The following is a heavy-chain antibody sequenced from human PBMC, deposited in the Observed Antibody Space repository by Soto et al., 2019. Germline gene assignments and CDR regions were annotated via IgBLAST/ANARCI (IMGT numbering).Heavy chain of an antibody. CDR3: ARGHRFYDWFDP. J-gene: IGHJ5*02. D-gene: IGHD3-3*01. CDR1: GGDISTYY. CDR2: IYSSGST. Sequence: QVQLQESGPGLVKPSETLSLTCTVSGGDISTYYWTWIRQPAGKGLEWIGRIYSSGSTKYNPSLKSRVTVSLDTSKNQFSLRLSSVTAADTSVYFCARGHRFYDWFDPWGQGTLVTVSS. V-gene: IGHV4-4*07.